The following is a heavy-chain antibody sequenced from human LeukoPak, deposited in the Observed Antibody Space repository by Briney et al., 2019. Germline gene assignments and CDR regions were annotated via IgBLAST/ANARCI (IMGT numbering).Heavy chain of an antibody. V-gene: IGHV1-2*02. CDR2: INPNSGGT. CDR3: ARGGGRSSSPFDP. D-gene: IGHD6-6*01. CDR1: GYTFTGSY. Sequence: ASVTVSCKASGYTFTGSYMHWVRQAPGQGLEWMGWINPNSGGTKYAQNFQGRVTMTRDTSISTAYMELSRLRCDDTAVYYCARGGGRSSSPFDPWGQGTLVTVSS. J-gene: IGHJ5*02.